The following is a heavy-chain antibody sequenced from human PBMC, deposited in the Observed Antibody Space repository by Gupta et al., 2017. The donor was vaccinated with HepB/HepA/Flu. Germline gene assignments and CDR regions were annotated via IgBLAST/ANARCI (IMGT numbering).Heavy chain of an antibody. V-gene: IGHV4-59*02. CDR1: GGSVSSYY. CDR2: IYYSGST. CDR3: ARSLYGSGSYYIDY. Sequence: QVQLQESGPGLVKPSETLSLTCTVPGGSVSSYYWSWIRQPPGKGLEWIGYIYYSGSTNYNPSLKSRVTISVDTSKNQFSLKLSSVTAADTAVYYCARSLYGSGSYYIDYWGQGTLVTVSS. D-gene: IGHD3-10*01. J-gene: IGHJ4*02.